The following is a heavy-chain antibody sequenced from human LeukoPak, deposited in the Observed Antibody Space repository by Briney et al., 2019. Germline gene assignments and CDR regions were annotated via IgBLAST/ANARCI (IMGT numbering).Heavy chain of an antibody. V-gene: IGHV3-21*01. CDR3: ARGGAYYYMDV. CDR2: ISSTSRHI. D-gene: IGHD4/OR15-4a*01. CDR1: GFTFSSYA. J-gene: IGHJ6*03. Sequence: GGSLRLSCAASGFTFSSYAMSWVRQAPGKGLEWVSSISSTSRHIYYADSVKGRFTISRDNAKNSLYLQMNSLRAEDTAVYYCARGGAYYYMDVWGKGTTVTVSS.